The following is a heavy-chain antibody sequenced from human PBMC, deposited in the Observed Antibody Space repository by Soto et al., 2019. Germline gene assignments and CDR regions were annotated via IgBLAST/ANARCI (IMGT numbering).Heavy chain of an antibody. V-gene: IGHV3-7*01. CDR2: IKYDGSET. Sequence: VGSLRLSCAASGFSFSTYLMSWVRQAPGKGLEWVANIKYDGSETYYVDSVKGRFTISRDNAKNSLYLQMNSLRGEDTAVYYCERYSGAWGLWGQGTLVTVSS. D-gene: IGHD1-26*01. CDR3: ERYSGAWGL. J-gene: IGHJ4*02. CDR1: GFSFSTYL.